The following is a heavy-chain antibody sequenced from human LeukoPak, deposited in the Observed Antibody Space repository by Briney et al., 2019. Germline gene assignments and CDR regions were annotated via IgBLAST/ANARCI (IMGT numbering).Heavy chain of an antibody. Sequence: SVKVSCKASGGTFSSYAISWVRQAPGQGLEWMGGIIPIFGTANYAQKFQGRVTITADESTSTAYMELSSLRSEDASVYYCARDPGRVRFDYYYGMDVWGQGATVTVS. CDR3: ARDPGRVRFDYYYGMDV. J-gene: IGHJ6*02. D-gene: IGHD3-16*01. CDR2: IIPIFGTA. CDR1: GGTFSSYA. V-gene: IGHV1-69*13.